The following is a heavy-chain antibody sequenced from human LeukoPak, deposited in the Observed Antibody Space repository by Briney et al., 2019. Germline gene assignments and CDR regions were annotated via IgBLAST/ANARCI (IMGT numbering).Heavy chain of an antibody. Sequence: GGSLRLSCAASGFIFSSYWMHWARQTPWKGLVWVSRINTDGSSTSYADSVKGRFTISRDNAKNTVYLQMNSLRAEDTGVYYCAREYYSNYAADYWGQGTLVTVSS. D-gene: IGHD4-4*01. J-gene: IGHJ4*02. V-gene: IGHV3-74*01. CDR2: INTDGSST. CDR1: GFIFSSYW. CDR3: AREYYSNYAADY.